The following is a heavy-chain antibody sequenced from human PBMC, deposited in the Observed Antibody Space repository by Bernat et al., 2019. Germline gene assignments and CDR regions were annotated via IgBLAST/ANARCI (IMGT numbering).Heavy chain of an antibody. CDR3: ARGGGAVSGVDDAFDI. Sequence: QVQLVESGGGVVQPGRSLRLSCAASGFTFSTYGMHWVRQAPGKGLEWVAVISYDGSNKYYADSVKGRFTISRDNSKNTLYLQMNSLRAEDTAVYYCARGGGAVSGVDDAFDIWGQGTMVTVSS. D-gene: IGHD2-21*01. V-gene: IGHV3-30*03. CDR1: GFTFSTYG. J-gene: IGHJ3*02. CDR2: ISYDGSNK.